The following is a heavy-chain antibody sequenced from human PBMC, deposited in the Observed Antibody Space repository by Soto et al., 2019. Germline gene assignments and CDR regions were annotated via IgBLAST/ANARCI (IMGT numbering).Heavy chain of an antibody. CDR2: ISAYNGNT. Sequence: GASVKVSCKASGYTFTSYGISWVRQAPGQGLEWMGWISAYNGNTNYAQKLQGRVTMTTDTSTSTAYMELRSLRSDDTAVYYCARSLHXTYYDFWSGYLGYYFDYWGQGTLVTVSS. J-gene: IGHJ4*02. CDR3: ARSLHXTYYDFWSGYLGYYFDY. V-gene: IGHV1-18*01. CDR1: GYTFTSYG. D-gene: IGHD3-3*01.